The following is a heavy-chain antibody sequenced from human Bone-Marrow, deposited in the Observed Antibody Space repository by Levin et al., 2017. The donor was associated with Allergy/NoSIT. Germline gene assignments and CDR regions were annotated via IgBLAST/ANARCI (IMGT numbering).Heavy chain of an antibody. CDR1: GYTFTNYA. CDR3: TRDSTSVSGTTWPGY. J-gene: IGHJ4*02. D-gene: IGHD1-1*01. Sequence: ASVKVSCKASGYTFTNYAINWVRQAPGQGPEWMGWINTNTGNPTYAQGFTGRFVFSLDTSVSTAYLQISSLKAEDTALYYCTRDSTSVSGTTWPGYWGQGTLVTVSS. V-gene: IGHV7-4-1*02. CDR2: INTNTGNP.